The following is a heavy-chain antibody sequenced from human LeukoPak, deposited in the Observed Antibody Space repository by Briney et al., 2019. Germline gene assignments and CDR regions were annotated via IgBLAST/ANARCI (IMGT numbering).Heavy chain of an antibody. V-gene: IGHV1-2*02. Sequence: ASVKVSCKASGYTFTGYYMHWVRQAPGQGLEWMGWINPNSGGTNYAQKFQGRVTMTRDTSISTAYMELSRLRSDDTAVYYCARDGEDIVVVPAAIDAPWFDPWGQGTLVTVSS. CDR3: ARDGEDIVVVPAAIDAPWFDP. D-gene: IGHD2-2*01. CDR1: GYTFTGYY. J-gene: IGHJ5*02. CDR2: INPNSGGT.